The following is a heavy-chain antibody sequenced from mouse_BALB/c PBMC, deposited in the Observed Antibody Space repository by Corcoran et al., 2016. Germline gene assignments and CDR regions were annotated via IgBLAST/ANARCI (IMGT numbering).Heavy chain of an antibody. V-gene: IGHV1-12*01. CDR2: IYPGNGDT. Sequence: QVQLQQPGAELVKPGASVKMSCKASGYTFTSYNMHWVKQTPGQGLEWIGAIYPGNGDTSYNQKFKGKATLTADKSSSTAYMQLSSLTSEDSAVYYCARFGSTMDYWGQGTSVTVSS. J-gene: IGHJ4*01. CDR1: GYTFTSYN. CDR3: ARFGSTMDY.